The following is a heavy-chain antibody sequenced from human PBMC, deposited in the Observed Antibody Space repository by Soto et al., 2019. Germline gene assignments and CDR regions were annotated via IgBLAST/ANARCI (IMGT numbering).Heavy chain of an antibody. D-gene: IGHD6-19*01. J-gene: IGHJ4*02. CDR1: GGSISSGDYY. V-gene: IGHV4-30-4*01. CDR3: ASSGWYSQQAY. Sequence: PSETLSLTCTVSGGSISSGDYYWSWIRQPPGKGLEWIGYIYYSGSTYYNPSLKSRVTISVDTSKNQFSLKLSSVTAADTAVYYCASSGWYSQQAYWGQGTLVTVSS. CDR2: IYYSGST.